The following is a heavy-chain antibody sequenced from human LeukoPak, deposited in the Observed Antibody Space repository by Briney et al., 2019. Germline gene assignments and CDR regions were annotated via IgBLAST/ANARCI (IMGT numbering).Heavy chain of an antibody. CDR1: GGSFSGYY. V-gene: IGHV4-34*01. CDR3: ARGTPDFDY. J-gene: IGHJ4*02. CDR2: INHSGST. Sequence: SETLSLTCAVYGGSFSGYYWSWIRQPPGKGLEWIGEINHSGSTNYNPSLKSRVTISVDTSKNQFSLKLSSVTAADAAVYYCARGTPDFDYWGQGTLVTVSS.